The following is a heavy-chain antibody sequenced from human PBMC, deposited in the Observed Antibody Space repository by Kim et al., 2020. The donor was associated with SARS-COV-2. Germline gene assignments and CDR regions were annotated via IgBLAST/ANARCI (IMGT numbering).Heavy chain of an antibody. Sequence: SETLSLTCTVSGGSISSSSYYWGWIRQPPGKGLEWIGSIYYSGSTYYNPSLKSRVTISVDTSKNQFSLKLSSVTAADTAVYYCARDRKQWLVQGWFDYWGQGTLVTVSS. CDR2: IYYSGST. D-gene: IGHD6-19*01. CDR3: ARDRKQWLVQGWFDY. CDR1: GGSISSSSYY. V-gene: IGHV4-39*07. J-gene: IGHJ4*02.